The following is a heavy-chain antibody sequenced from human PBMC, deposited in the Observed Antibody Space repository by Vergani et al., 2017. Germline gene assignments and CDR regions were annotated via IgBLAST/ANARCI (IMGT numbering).Heavy chain of an antibody. CDR2: IWYDGSKE. D-gene: IGHD2/OR15-2a*01. V-gene: IGHV3-33*06. J-gene: IGHJ4*02. CDR1: GFTLSSHA. CDR3: AKDIGIVMVPVSPDF. Sequence: QVQLEESGGGVVQPGRSLRLSCAGSGFTLSSHAMHWVRQAPGKGLEWVAFIWYDGSKEYYADSVKGRFTISRDNSKNTLYLQMNNLRAADTALYYCAKDIGIVMVPVSPDFWGQGTLVTVSS.